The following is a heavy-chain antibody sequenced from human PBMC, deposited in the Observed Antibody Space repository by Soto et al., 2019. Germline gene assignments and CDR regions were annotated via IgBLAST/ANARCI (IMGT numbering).Heavy chain of an antibody. D-gene: IGHD2-2*01. CDR1: GGTFSSYA. V-gene: IGHV1-69*13. CDR3: ARVGGGLYCTSTSCDYYFDY. Sequence: SVKVSCKASGGTFSSYAISWVRQAPGQGLEWMGGIIPIFGTANYAQKFQGRVTITADESTSTAYMELSSLRSEDTAVYYCARVGGGLYCTSTSCDYYFDYWGQGNLVTVSS. J-gene: IGHJ4*02. CDR2: IIPIFGTA.